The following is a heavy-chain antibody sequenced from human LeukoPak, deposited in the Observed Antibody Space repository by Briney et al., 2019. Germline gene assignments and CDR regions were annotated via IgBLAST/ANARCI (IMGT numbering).Heavy chain of an antibody. CDR1: GFTFSNYA. CDR2: ISGSGGST. CDR3: AKDGDTAMVTAYFDY. V-gene: IGHV3-23*01. Sequence: GGSLRLSCAASGFTFSNYAMSWVRQAPGKGLEWVSAISGSGGSTYYADSVKGRFTISRDNSKNTLYLQMNSLRAEDTAVYYCAKDGDTAMVTAYFDYWGQGTLVTVSS. D-gene: IGHD5-18*01. J-gene: IGHJ4*02.